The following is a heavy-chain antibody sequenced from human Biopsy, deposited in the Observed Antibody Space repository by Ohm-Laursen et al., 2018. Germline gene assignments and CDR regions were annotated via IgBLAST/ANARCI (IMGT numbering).Heavy chain of an antibody. CDR3: ARLNSGTYDASDL. Sequence: GFLRLSCAASGFAFILYEMYRVRQTPGWGMEWISYIYGGGSPVSYADSVKGRFTISRDNAQNSLYLHMNSLRAEDTAVYYCARLNSGTYDASDLWGQGTMVIVSS. J-gene: IGHJ3*01. V-gene: IGHV3-48*03. CDR2: IYGGGSPV. CDR1: GFAFILYE. D-gene: IGHD1-26*01.